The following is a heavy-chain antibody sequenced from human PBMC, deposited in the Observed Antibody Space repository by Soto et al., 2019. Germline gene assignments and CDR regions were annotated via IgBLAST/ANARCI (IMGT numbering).Heavy chain of an antibody. CDR3: ARSVFP. CDR1: GGSISSGGYS. Sequence: SETLSLTCAVSGGSISSGGYSWSWIRQPPGKGLEWIGYIYYGSTYYNPSLKSRVTISLDTSKNQFSLKLTSVTAADTAVYYCARSVFPWGQGTLVTVSS. CDR2: IYYGST. J-gene: IGHJ5*02. V-gene: IGHV4-30-2*05.